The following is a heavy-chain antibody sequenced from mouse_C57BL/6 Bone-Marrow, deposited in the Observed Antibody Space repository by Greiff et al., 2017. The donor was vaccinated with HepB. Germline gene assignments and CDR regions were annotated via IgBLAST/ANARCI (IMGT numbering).Heavy chain of an antibody. CDR1: GFTFSDYG. CDR2: ISSGSSTI. V-gene: IGHV5-17*01. CDR3: ARDYYGSSWRYFDV. J-gene: IGHJ1*03. Sequence: EVMLVESGGGLVKPGGSLKLSCAASGFTFSDYGMHWVRQAPEKGLEWVAYISSGSSTIYYADTVKGRFTISRDNAKNTLFLQMTSLRSEDTAMYYCARDYYGSSWRYFDVWGTGTTVTVSS. D-gene: IGHD1-1*01.